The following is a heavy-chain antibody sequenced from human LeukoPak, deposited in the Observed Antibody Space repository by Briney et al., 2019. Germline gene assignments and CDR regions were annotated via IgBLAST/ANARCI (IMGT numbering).Heavy chain of an antibody. D-gene: IGHD3-22*01. CDR2: IYYSGST. CDR3: ASLYDSSGYLTGFVY. Sequence: SETLSLTCTVSGGSISSGDYYWSWIRQPPGKGLEWIGYIYYSGSTYYNPSLKSRVTISVDTSKNQFSLKLSSVTAADTAVYYCASLYDSSGYLTGFVYWGQGTLVTVSS. CDR1: GGSISSGDYY. J-gene: IGHJ4*02. V-gene: IGHV4-30-4*08.